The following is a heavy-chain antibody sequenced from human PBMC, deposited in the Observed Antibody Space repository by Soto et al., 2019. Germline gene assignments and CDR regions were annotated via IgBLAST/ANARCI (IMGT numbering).Heavy chain of an antibody. V-gene: IGHV3-66*01. Sequence: PGGSLRLSCAASGFIVSSSYMSWVRQAPGKGLEWVSIIYNDGSTYYADSVKGRFTISRDNSKNTLYLQILSLRAEDTAVYYCERDSYTRYWGQGTLVTVS. CDR1: GFIVSSSY. CDR2: IYNDGST. CDR3: ERDSYTRY. D-gene: IGHD4-4*01. J-gene: IGHJ4*02.